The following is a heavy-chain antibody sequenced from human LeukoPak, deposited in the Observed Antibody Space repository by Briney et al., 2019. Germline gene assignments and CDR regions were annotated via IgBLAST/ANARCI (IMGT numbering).Heavy chain of an antibody. V-gene: IGHV3-23*01. D-gene: IGHD2-8*01. J-gene: IGHJ4*02. Sequence: PAGGSLRLSCAASGFTFGSYVMNWVRQAPGKGLEWVSGISGGSDTTYYADSVKGRFTISRDNSEHTLYLQMNSLRAEDTAVYYCAKGRNGYDFFEKWGQGTLVTVSS. CDR2: ISGGSDTT. CDR1: GFTFGSYV. CDR3: AKGRNGYDFFEK.